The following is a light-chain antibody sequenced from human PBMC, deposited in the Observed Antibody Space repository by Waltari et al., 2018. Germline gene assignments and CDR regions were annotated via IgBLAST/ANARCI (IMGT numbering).Light chain of an antibody. J-gene: IGKJ1*01. Sequence: IVMTQSPGTLSVSPGERATLSCRASQSVSSSVAWYQQKPGQAPGLLIYGASTRATGVPARCSGSGSGTEFTLTISSLQSEDFAVFYCQQYNDWPQTFSQGTRVEI. V-gene: IGKV3-15*01. CDR1: QSVSSS. CDR2: GAS. CDR3: QQYNDWPQT.